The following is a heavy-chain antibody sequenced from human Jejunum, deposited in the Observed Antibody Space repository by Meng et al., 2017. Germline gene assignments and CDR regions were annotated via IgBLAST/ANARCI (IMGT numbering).Heavy chain of an antibody. CDR1: GASMSSGNYY. V-gene: IGHV4-31*01. CDR2: IYYSGST. CDR3: ARVNWTSSYWYFDL. D-gene: IGHD1-1*01. Sequence: QVPGPGLVKPSETPALTRTVSGASMSSGNYYWTWIRQHPGKGLEWIGYIYYSGSTYYNPSLQSLVTISIDMSENQFSLKLTSVTAADTAVYYCARVNWTSSYWYFDLWGRGTLVTVSS. J-gene: IGHJ2*01.